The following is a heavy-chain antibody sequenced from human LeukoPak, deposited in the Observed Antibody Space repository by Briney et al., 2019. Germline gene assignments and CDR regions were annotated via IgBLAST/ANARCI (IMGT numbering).Heavy chain of an antibody. CDR2: INSDGSTT. CDR1: GFTFSSYW. D-gene: IGHD3-16*01. J-gene: IGHJ3*01. V-gene: IGHV3-74*01. Sequence: GGSLRLSCAASGFTFSSYWAHWVRQVPGKGLVWVSRINSDGSTTTYADSVKGRFTTSRDNANNTLYLQMNSLRAEDTAVYYCARVSGGLPLWGQGTMVTVSS. CDR3: ARVSGGLPL.